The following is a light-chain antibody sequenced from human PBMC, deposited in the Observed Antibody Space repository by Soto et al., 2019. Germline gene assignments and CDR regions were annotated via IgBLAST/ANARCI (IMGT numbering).Light chain of an antibody. CDR1: SSDIGYYNY. Sequence: QSALTQPASVSGSPGQSITISCTGTSSDIGYYNYVSWYQQFPGKAPKLMIYEVSNRPSGVSHRFSGSKSGNTASLTISGLQAEDEADYSCSSYTSSTTLVFGGGTKLTVL. CDR2: EVS. V-gene: IGLV2-14*01. CDR3: SSYTSSTTLV. J-gene: IGLJ2*01.